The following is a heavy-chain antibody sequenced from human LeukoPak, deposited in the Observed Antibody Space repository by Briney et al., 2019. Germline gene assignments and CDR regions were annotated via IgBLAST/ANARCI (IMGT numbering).Heavy chain of an antibody. Sequence: LPGGSLRLSCAASGFTFSSYGMHWVRQAPGKGLEWVAFIRYDGSNKYYADSVKGRFTISRDNSKYTLHLQVNSLRAEDTAVYYCAKDGYYDFWSGYPSHYYYYMDVWGKGTTVTVSS. CDR3: AKDGYYDFWSGYPSHYYYYMDV. J-gene: IGHJ6*03. CDR2: IRYDGSNK. V-gene: IGHV3-30*02. D-gene: IGHD3-3*01. CDR1: GFTFSSYG.